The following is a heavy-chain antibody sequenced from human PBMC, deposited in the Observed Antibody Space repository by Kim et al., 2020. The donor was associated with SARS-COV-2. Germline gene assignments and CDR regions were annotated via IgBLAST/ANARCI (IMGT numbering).Heavy chain of an antibody. V-gene: IGHV3-33*01. D-gene: IGHD3-10*01. Sequence: GGSLRLSCAASGFTFTTYGMHWVRQAPGKGLEWVAFIWNDGSNIYYADSVKGRFTISRDNAKNTLYLQMSSLRVEDSAAYYCARTAPRRFSMSQGVTEGDFDFWGQGTLVTVSS. J-gene: IGHJ4*02. CDR3: ARTAPRRFSMSQGVTEGDFDF. CDR2: IWNDGSNI. CDR1: GFTFTTYG.